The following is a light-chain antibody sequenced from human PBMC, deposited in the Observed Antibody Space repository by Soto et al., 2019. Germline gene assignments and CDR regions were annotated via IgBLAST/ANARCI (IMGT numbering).Light chain of an antibody. Sequence: DIQMTQSPSTLSASVGDSVTITCRASQSISPWLAWYQQKPGKAPTLLIYKASSLEGGVPSRFSGSGSGTDFNITISSLQPDDFATYYCQQYNTYPLTFGGGNKVDIK. V-gene: IGKV1-5*03. CDR3: QQYNTYPLT. CDR1: QSISPW. J-gene: IGKJ4*01. CDR2: KAS.